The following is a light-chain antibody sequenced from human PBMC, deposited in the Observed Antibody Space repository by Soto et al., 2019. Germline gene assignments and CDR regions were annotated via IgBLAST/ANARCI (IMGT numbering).Light chain of an antibody. V-gene: IGKV1-39*01. J-gene: IGKJ5*01. CDR1: QSIGRF. CDR3: QQSYSPPPIT. CDR2: DAS. Sequence: DIQMTQSPSSLSASVGYRVTITCRASQSIGRFLNWYQQKPGKAPALLIYDASSLQSGVPSRFSGSGSGTDFTLTISSLQPEDFATYYCQQSYSPPPITFGQGTRLEIK.